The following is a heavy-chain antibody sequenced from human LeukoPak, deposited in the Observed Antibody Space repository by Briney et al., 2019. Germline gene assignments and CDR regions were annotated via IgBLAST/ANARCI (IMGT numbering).Heavy chain of an antibody. V-gene: IGHV4-39*01. D-gene: IGHD6-13*01. CDR3: ARMFRSSWYINWFDP. CDR2: IYYSGST. CDR1: GGSISSSSYY. J-gene: IGHJ5*02. Sequence: SETLSLTCTVSGGSISSSSYYWGWIRQPPGKGLEWIGSIYYSGSTYYNPSLKSRVTISVDTSKNQFSLKLSSVTAADTAMYYCARMFRSSWYINWFDPWGQGTLVTVSS.